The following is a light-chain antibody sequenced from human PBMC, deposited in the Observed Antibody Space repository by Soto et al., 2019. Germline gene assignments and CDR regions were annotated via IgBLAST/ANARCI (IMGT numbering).Light chain of an antibody. Sequence: DIQMTQSLSTLSASVGDRVTITCRASQNINNWIAWYQQKPGKAPKFLIYDASTLESGVPSRFSGSGFGTDFTLTISSLQPEDFATYYCQQSYSTPLTFGGGTKVDIK. CDR1: QNINNW. J-gene: IGKJ4*01. V-gene: IGKV1-5*01. CDR3: QQSYSTPLT. CDR2: DAS.